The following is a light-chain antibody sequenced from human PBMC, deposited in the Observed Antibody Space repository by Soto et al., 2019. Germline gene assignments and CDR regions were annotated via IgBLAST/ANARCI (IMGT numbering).Light chain of an antibody. CDR2: AAS. CDR3: QQSYSTSWT. Sequence: DIQMTQSPSSLSASVGDRVTITCRASQSSSSYLNWYQQKPGKAPKLLIYAASSLQSGVPSRFSGSGSGTDFTLTIRSLQPEDFATYYCQQSYSTSWTFGQGTKVEIK. J-gene: IGKJ1*01. V-gene: IGKV1-39*01. CDR1: QSSSSY.